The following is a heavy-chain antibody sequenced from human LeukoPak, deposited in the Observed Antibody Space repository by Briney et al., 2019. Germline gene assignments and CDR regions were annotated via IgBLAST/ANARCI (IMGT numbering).Heavy chain of an antibody. CDR3: AKDGFIVY. V-gene: IGHV3-9*01. Sequence: GGSLRLSCAASGFTFDDYAMHWVRQAPGKGPEWVSGISWNSGSIGYADSVKGRFTISRDNAKNSLYLQMNSLRAEDTALYYCAKDGFIVYWGQGTLVTVSS. CDR2: ISWNSGSI. D-gene: IGHD3-10*01. J-gene: IGHJ4*02. CDR1: GFTFDDYA.